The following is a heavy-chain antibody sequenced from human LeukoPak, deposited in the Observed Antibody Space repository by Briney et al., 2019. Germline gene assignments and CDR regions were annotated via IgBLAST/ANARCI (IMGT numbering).Heavy chain of an antibody. J-gene: IGHJ4*02. Sequence: SETLSLTCTVSGGSISSYYWSWVRQPAGKGLEWIGRIYTSGSTNYNPSLKSRVTMSVDTSNNQFSLKLSSVTAADTAVYYCASSPPGYSSSSGFDYWGQGTLVTVSS. CDR2: IYTSGST. D-gene: IGHD6-13*01. CDR3: ASSPPGYSSSSGFDY. CDR1: GGSISSYY. V-gene: IGHV4-4*07.